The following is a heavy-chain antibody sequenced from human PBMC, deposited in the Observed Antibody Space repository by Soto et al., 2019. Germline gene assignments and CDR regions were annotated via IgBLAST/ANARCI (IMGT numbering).Heavy chain of an antibody. CDR3: ASWVDRDYDILTGHDY. CDR2: IIPIFGTA. V-gene: IGHV1-69*13. Sequence: QVQLVQSGDEVKKPGASVKVSCKASGYTFTNYGISWVRQAPGQGLEWMGWIIPIFGTANYAQKFQGRVTITADESTSTAYMELSSLRSEDTAVYYCASWVDRDYDILTGHDYWGQGTLVTVSS. J-gene: IGHJ4*02. CDR1: GYTFTNYG. D-gene: IGHD3-9*01.